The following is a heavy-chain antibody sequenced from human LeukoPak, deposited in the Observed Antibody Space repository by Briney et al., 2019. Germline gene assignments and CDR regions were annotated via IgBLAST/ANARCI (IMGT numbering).Heavy chain of an antibody. D-gene: IGHD6-13*01. J-gene: IGHJ4*02. CDR3: ARDGGSSSWYYFDY. CDR2: INPSGGST. Sequence: RASVKVSCKASGGTFSSYAISWVRQAPGQGLEWMGIINPSGGSTSYAQKFQGRVTMTRDTSTSTVYMELSSLRSEDTAVYYCARDGGSSSWYYFDYWGQGTLVTVSS. V-gene: IGHV1-46*01. CDR1: GGTFSSYA.